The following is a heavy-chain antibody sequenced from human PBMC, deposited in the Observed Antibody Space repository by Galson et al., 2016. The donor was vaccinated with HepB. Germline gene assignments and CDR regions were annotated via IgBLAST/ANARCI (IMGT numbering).Heavy chain of an antibody. V-gene: IGHV3-30-3*01. Sequence: SLRLSCAASGPTFSSYVMHWVRQAPGKGLEWMAVISSDGISRFHSDSVKGRFTISRDNSRKTLFLQMNSLKIEDTAVYYCARGRYGDYGRPYLYNYGMDLWGQGTTVTVSS. CDR1: GPTFSSYV. CDR3: ARGRYGDYGRPYLYNYGMDL. J-gene: IGHJ6*02. D-gene: IGHD4-17*01. CDR2: ISSDGISR.